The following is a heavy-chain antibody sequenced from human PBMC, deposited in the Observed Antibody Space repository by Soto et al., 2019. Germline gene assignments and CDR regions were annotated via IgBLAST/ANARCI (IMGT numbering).Heavy chain of an antibody. Sequence: PGESLKVSWKGSGCSFTSYWIGWVRQMPGKGLEWMGIIYPGDSDTRYSPSFQGQVTISADKSISTAYLQWRSLKASDTAMYYCARQDIVVVAGAVNRIDVSAQGTTVPVSS. V-gene: IGHV5-51*01. CDR3: ARQDIVVVAGAVNRIDV. D-gene: IGHD2-2*01. CDR2: IYPGDSDT. J-gene: IGHJ6*02. CDR1: GCSFTSYW.